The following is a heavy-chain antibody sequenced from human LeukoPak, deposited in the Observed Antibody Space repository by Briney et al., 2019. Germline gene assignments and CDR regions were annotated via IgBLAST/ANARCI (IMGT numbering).Heavy chain of an antibody. CDR3: AKTNGYYDY. V-gene: IGHV3-23*01. CDR1: GGPLSKNG. D-gene: IGHD3-22*01. CDR2: ICGAGDTT. J-gene: IGHJ4*02. Sequence: WESLSLSCAVYGGPLSKNGRSWVRQSPGRELEWVSGICGAGDTTYYAETVKRGFTISRDNSKNSLFLQMNSLTAEDTAVYYCAKTNGYYDYWGQGALVAVSS.